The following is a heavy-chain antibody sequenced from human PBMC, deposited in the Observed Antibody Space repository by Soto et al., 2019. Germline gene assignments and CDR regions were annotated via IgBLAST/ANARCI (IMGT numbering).Heavy chain of an antibody. CDR3: ARERPPPEGPAAMPYYYYYGMDV. V-gene: IGHV3-33*01. D-gene: IGHD2-2*01. J-gene: IGHJ6*02. CDR1: GFTFSSYG. CDR2: IWYDGSNK. Sequence: PGGSLRLSCAASGFTFSSYGMHWVRQAPGKGLEWVAVIWYDGSNKYYADSVKGRFTISRDNSKNTLYLQMNSLRAEDTAVYYCARERPPPEGPAAMPYYYYYGMDVWGQGTTVTVSS.